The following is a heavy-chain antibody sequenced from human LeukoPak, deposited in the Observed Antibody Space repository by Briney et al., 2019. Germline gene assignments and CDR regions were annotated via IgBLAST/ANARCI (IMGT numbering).Heavy chain of an antibody. CDR1: GFTFSRNA. CDR3: AKDPMTTVTTVDSD. V-gene: IGHV3-23*01. J-gene: IGHJ4*02. Sequence: GGSLRLSCAASGFTFSRNAMSWVRQAPGKGLEWVSTISGSDNDTYYADSVRGRFSISRDNSKNTLYLQMNSLRAEDTAVYYCAKDPMTTVTTVDSDWGQGTLVTVSS. D-gene: IGHD4-17*01. CDR2: ISGSDNDT.